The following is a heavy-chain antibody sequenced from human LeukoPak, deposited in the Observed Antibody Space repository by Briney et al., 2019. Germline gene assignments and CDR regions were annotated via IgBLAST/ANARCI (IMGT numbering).Heavy chain of an antibody. CDR2: IYNDGRT. CDR1: GFTFSSYW. V-gene: IGHV3-53*01. Sequence: GGSLRLSCAASGFTFSSYWMSWVRQAPGKGLEWVSLIYNDGRTYYADSVKGRCTISRDNLKNVLYLQMNSLKVEDTALYYCARGLFLSGYLDAFDIWGQGTVVTVSS. CDR3: ARGLFLSGYLDAFDI. J-gene: IGHJ3*02. D-gene: IGHD3-22*01.